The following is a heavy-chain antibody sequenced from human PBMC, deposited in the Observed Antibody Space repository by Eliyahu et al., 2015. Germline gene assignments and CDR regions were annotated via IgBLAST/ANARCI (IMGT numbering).Heavy chain of an antibody. CDR3: ARVIYHGGFGGADS. CDR1: GFSLKNXRXG. J-gene: IGHJ4*02. V-gene: IGHV2-26*01. CDR2: ISSNGEE. Sequence: QVTLKESGPVLVKPTETLTLTCNFSGFSLKNXRXGVSWIRQPPGKALEWLAHISSNGEESYITSLRSRLTISKDASKSQVVLTMTNMDPVDTATYFCARVIYHGGFGGADSWGPGTLVTVSS. D-gene: IGHD3-10*01.